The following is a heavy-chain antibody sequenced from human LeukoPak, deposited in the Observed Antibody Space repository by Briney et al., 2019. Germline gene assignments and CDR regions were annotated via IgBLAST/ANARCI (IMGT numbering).Heavy chain of an antibody. J-gene: IGHJ5*02. V-gene: IGHV1-2*02. CDR3: ARASFWESPINWFAP. D-gene: IGHD3-16*01. Sequence: ASVKVSCKASGYTFTGFYMHWVRQAPGQGLEWVGWINPKNGGSNYAQKFQGRVTMTRDRSISTAYMELSRLTSDDTAVYYCARASFWESPINWFAPWGQGTLVTVSS. CDR1: GYTFTGFY. CDR2: INPKNGGS.